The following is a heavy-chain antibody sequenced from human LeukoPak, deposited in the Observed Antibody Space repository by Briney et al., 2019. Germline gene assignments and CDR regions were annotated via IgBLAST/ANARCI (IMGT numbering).Heavy chain of an antibody. Sequence: GGSLRLSCAASGFTFSSYGMHWVRQAPGKGLEWVAFIRYDGSNKYYADSVKGRFTISRDNSKNTLYLQMNSLRAEDTAVYYCAKVGIAAARRPLDYWGQGTLVTVSS. D-gene: IGHD6-13*01. CDR3: AKVGIAAARRPLDY. CDR2: IRYDGSNK. V-gene: IGHV3-30*02. CDR1: GFTFSSYG. J-gene: IGHJ4*02.